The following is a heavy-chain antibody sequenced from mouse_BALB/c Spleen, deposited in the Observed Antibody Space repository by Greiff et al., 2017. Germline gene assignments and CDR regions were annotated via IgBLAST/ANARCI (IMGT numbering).Heavy chain of an antibody. CDR1: GYTFTSYT. CDR3: ARKGYHDGLDY. Sequence: VQVQQSAADLARPGASVKMSCKASGYTFTSYTMHWVKQRPGQGLEWIGYINPSSGYTEYDQKFKDKTTLTADKTSSTEYMQLSSLKTEDSAVYYCARKGYHDGLDYWGQGTLVTVSA. V-gene: IGHV1-4*02. D-gene: IGHD2-3*01. J-gene: IGHJ3*01. CDR2: INPSSGYT.